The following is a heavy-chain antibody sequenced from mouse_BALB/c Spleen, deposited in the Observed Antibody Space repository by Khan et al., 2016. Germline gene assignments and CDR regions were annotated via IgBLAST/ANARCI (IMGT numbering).Heavy chain of an antibody. J-gene: IGHJ4*01. V-gene: IGHV5-17*02. CDR3: ARLTPYAMDY. Sequence: EVELVESGGGLVQPGGSRKLSCAASGFTFSVFGIHWVRQAPEKGLEWVAYISSGSNTIYYADTVKGRFTISRDNPKNTLFLQMTSLRSEDTAVYYCARLTPYAMDYWGQGTSVPVSS. CDR2: ISSGSNTI. D-gene: IGHD4-1*01. CDR1: GFTFSVFG.